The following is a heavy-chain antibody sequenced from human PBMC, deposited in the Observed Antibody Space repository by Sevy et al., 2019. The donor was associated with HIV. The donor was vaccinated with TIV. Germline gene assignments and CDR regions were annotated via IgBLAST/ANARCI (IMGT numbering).Heavy chain of an antibody. Sequence: ASVKVSCKASGGTFSSYAISWVRQAPGQGLEWMGGIIPIFGTANYSKKFQGRVTITADESTSTAYMELSSLRSEDTAVYYCARHLVPMVRGVIRPYYYYYGMDVWGQGTTVTVSS. J-gene: IGHJ6*02. CDR1: GGTFSSYA. D-gene: IGHD3-10*01. V-gene: IGHV1-69*13. CDR3: ARHLVPMVRGVIRPYYYYYGMDV. CDR2: IIPIFGTA.